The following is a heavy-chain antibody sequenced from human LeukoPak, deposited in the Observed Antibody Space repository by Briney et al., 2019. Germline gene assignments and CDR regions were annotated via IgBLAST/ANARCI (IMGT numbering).Heavy chain of an antibody. CDR3: ARDYFDTSGYYYVHAFDI. D-gene: IGHD3-22*01. V-gene: IGHV4-59*02. CDR1: GGSVNNYY. CDR2: IYYSGST. Sequence: SETLSLTCTVSGGSVNNYYWSWIRQSPAKGLEWLGYIYYSGSTKYNPSLTGRVTISIETSKNQFSLRLSSVSAADTAVYYCARDYFDTSGYYYVHAFDIWGQGTMVTVS. J-gene: IGHJ3*02.